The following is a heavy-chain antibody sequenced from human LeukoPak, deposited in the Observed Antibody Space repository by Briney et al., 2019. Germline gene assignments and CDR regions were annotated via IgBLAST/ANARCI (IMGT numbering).Heavy chain of an antibody. J-gene: IGHJ4*02. D-gene: IGHD2-2*01. CDR1: GYIFTTYG. CDR2: ISAYLGNT. CDR3: ARAWDCSSTTCYVYFDY. Sequence: ASVKVSCKTSGYIFTTYGISWVRQAPGQGLEWMGWISAYLGNTNYAQKLQGRVTMTTDTSTNTAYMELRSLTSDDTAAYYCARAWDCSSTTCYVYFDYWGQGSLVTVSS. V-gene: IGHV1-18*01.